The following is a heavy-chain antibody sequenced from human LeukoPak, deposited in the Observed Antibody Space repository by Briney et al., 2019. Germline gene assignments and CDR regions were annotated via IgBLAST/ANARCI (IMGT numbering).Heavy chain of an antibody. J-gene: IGHJ4*02. CDR3: ARDDCSGGSCYSDY. CDR1: GGSISSGGYY. V-gene: IGHV4-31*03. Sequence: SETLSLTCTVSGGSISSGGYYWSWIRQHPGKGLEWIGYIYYSGSTYYNPSLKSRVTISVDTSKNQFSLKLSSVTAADTAVYYCARDDCSGGSCYSDYWGQGTLATVSS. CDR2: IYYSGST. D-gene: IGHD2-15*01.